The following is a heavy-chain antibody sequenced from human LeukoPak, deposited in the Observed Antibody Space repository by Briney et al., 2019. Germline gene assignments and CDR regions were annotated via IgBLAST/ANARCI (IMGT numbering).Heavy chain of an antibody. CDR1: GGSISSYY. D-gene: IGHD3-16*02. V-gene: IGHV4-59*01. CDR3: ARGSYDYVWGSYRYNDY. CDR2: IYYSGST. Sequence: PSETLSLTCTVSGGSISSYYWGWIRQPPGKGLEWIGYIYYSGSTNYNPSLKSRVTISVDTSKNQFSLKLSSVTAADTAVYYCARGSYDYVWGSYRYNDYWGQGTLVTVSS. J-gene: IGHJ4*02.